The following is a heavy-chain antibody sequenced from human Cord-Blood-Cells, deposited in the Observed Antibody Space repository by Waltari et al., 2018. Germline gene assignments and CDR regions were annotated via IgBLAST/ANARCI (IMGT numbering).Heavy chain of an antibody. CDR2: ISWNIGSI. Sequence: EVQLVASGGGLVQPGRSLRLSCAASGFTFDDYAMHWVRQAPGKGLEWVPGISWNIGSIGYADSVKGRFTISRDNAKNSLYLQMNSLRAEDMALYYCAKDRRPYSNYDAFDIWGQGTMVTVSS. CDR1: GFTFDDYA. V-gene: IGHV3-9*03. D-gene: IGHD4-4*01. CDR3: AKDRRPYSNYDAFDI. J-gene: IGHJ3*02.